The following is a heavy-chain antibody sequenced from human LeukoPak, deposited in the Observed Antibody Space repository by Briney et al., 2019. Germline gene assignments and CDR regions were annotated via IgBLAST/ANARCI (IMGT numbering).Heavy chain of an antibody. D-gene: IGHD3-10*01. CDR3: ARDTYYYGSGSYH. CDR2: ISGSGGST. Sequence: GGSLRLSCAASGFTFSSYAMTWVRQAPGKGLEWVSAISGSGGSTYYADSVKGRFTISRDNAKNSLYLQMNSLRAEDTAVYYCARDTYYYGSGSYHWGQGTLVTVSS. J-gene: IGHJ4*02. CDR1: GFTFSSYA. V-gene: IGHV3-23*01.